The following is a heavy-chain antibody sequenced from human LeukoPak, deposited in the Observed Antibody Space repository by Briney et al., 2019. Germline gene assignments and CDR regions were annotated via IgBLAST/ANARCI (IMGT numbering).Heavy chain of an antibody. CDR3: ARCISMVRGVIRPPDY. V-gene: IGHV4-39*01. D-gene: IGHD3-10*01. CDR1: GGSISSSSYH. J-gene: IGHJ4*02. Sequence: SETLSLTCSVSGGSISSSSYHWSWIRQSPGKGLEWIGSIYYSGSAYYNPSLKSRLTISVDTSKNQFSLKLNSVTAADTAVYYCARCISMVRGVIRPPDYWGQGTLVTVSS. CDR2: IYYSGSA.